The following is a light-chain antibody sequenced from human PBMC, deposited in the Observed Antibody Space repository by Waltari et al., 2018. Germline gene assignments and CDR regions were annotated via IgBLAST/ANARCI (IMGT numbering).Light chain of an antibody. Sequence: QLVLTQSPSAPAPLGASVTPPCTLSSGPSSTVIAWLQQQPEKGPRYLMKVNSDGSHSKGDKIPDRFSGSSSGAEHFLTISSLQSEDEADYYCQTGGHGTWVFGGGTKLTVL. J-gene: IGLJ3*02. CDR2: VNSDGSH. V-gene: IGLV4-69*01. CDR1: SGPSSTV. CDR3: QTGGHGTWV.